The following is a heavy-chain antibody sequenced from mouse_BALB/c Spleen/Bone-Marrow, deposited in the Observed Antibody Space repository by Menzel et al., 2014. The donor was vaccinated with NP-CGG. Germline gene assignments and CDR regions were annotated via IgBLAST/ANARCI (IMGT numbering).Heavy chain of an antibody. J-gene: IGHJ3*01. D-gene: IGHD3-1*01. CDR1: GISLTSYG. V-gene: IGHV2-9*02. Sequence: QVQLQQSGPGLVAPSQSLSITCPVSGISLTSYGVHWVRQPPGKGLEWLGVIRAGGSTNYNSALMSRLSISKDNSKSQVFLKMNSLQTDDTAMYYCTRDRGPSYWGQGTLVTGSA. CDR2: IRAGGST. CDR3: TRDRGPSY.